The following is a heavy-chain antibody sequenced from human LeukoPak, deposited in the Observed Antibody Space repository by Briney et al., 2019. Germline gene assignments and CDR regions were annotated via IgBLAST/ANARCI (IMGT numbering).Heavy chain of an antibody. CDR2: INYSGST. CDR1: GGSLSNYF. J-gene: IGHJ3*02. D-gene: IGHD5/OR15-5a*01. V-gene: IGHV4-59*08. Sequence: PSETLSLTCTVSGGSLSNYFWSWIRQPPGKGRECIGNINYSGSTNYNPSLKSRVTMSVDTSKDQFSLKLSSVTAADTAVYYCAGLPLSIGERKEDAFDIWGQGTMVTVSS. CDR3: AGLPLSIGERKEDAFDI.